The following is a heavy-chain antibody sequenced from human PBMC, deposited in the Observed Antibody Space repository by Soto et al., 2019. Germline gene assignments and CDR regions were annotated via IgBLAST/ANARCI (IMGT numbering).Heavy chain of an antibody. CDR1: GFTFSSYG. V-gene: IGHV3-30*18. CDR2: ISYDGSNK. J-gene: IGHJ3*02. D-gene: IGHD4-17*01. CDR3: AKDPSTVTTGDAFDI. Sequence: VQLVESGGGVVQPGRSLRLSCAASGFTFSSYGMHWVRQAPGKGLEWVAVISYDGSNKYYADSVKGRFTISRDNSKNTLYLQMNSLRAEDTAVYYCAKDPSTVTTGDAFDIWGQGTMVTVSS.